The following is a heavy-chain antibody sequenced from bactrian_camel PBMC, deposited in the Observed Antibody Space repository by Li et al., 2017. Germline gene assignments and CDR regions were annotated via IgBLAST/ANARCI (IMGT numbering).Heavy chain of an antibody. Sequence: HVQLVESGGGLVQPGGSLRLSCAASGFTFSGHWMYWLRRAPGKGLEWVASINSDGGTSYYQNSVKGRFTISSDNAKSTVYLQMDRLKSEDTALYYCATRVSSDCAFSTPDGRYSHRGQGTQVTVS. CDR2: INSDGGTS. D-gene: IGHD3*01. J-gene: IGHJ4*01. CDR1: GFTFSGHW. V-gene: IGHV3S1*01.